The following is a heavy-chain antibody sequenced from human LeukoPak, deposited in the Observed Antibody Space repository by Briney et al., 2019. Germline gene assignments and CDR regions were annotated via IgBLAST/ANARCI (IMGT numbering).Heavy chain of an antibody. V-gene: IGHV3-30*02. CDR3: AKGLGYSSSYNITLLDY. J-gene: IGHJ4*02. CDR2: IRYDGSNK. CDR1: GFTFSSYG. D-gene: IGHD6-6*01. Sequence: GGSLRLSCAASGFTFSSYGMHWVRQAPGKGLEWVAFIRYDGSNKYYADSVKGRFTISRDNSKDTLYLQMNSLRAEDTAVYYCAKGLGYSSSYNITLLDYWGQGTLVTVSS.